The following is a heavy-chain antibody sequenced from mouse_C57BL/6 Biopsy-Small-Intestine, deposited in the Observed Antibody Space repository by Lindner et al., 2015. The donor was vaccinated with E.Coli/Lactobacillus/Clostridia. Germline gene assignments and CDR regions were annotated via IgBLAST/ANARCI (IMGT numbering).Heavy chain of an antibody. J-gene: IGHJ4*01. CDR3: ARWGVTTGGYAMDY. D-gene: IGHD2-12*01. CDR2: IDPGDGET. Sequence: VQLQESGAELVKPGASVRLSCTGSGFNIKDYYMHWVKQRTEQGLEWIGRIDPGDGETRYAPKFQGKATIPADTSSNTAYLHLSSLTSEDTAVYYCARWGVTTGGYAMDYWGQGTSVTVSS. V-gene: IGHV14-2*01. CDR1: GFNIKDYY.